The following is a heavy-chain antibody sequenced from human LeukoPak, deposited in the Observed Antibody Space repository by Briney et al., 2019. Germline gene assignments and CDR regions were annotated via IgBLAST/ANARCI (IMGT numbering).Heavy chain of an antibody. J-gene: IGHJ4*02. D-gene: IGHD3-22*01. CDR3: ARGGGRGYYDSSGYYHVR. CDR1: GYTFTGYY. V-gene: IGHV1-2*06. CDR2: INPNSGGT. Sequence: GASVKVSCKASGYTFTGYYMHRVRQAPGQGLEWMGRINPNSGGTNYAQKFQGRVTMTRDTSISTAYMELSRLRSDDTAVYYCARGGGRGYYDSSGYYHVRWGQGTLVTVSS.